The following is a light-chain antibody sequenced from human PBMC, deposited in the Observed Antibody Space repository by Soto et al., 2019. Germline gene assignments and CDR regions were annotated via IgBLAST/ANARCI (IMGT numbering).Light chain of an antibody. Sequence: EIVMTQSPATLSVSPGERATLSCRASQSVGRTLAWYQQKPGQAPRLLIYGASTRATGIPARFSGSGSGTEFPLTISTLHSDDFAIHYCNQYNNRRPDRTIGQGRKEESK. CDR2: GAS. CDR3: NQYNNRRPDRT. CDR1: QSVGRT. V-gene: IGKV3-15*01. J-gene: IGKJ1*01.